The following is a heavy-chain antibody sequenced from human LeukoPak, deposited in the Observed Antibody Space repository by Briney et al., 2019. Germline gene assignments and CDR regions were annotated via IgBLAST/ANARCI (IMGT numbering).Heavy chain of an antibody. CDR2: MNPNSGNT. D-gene: IGHD3-22*01. J-gene: IGHJ4*02. CDR3: ARARRASYYYDSSGYYSRGFDY. CDR1: GYTFTSYD. Sequence: ASVKVSCKASGYTFTSYDINWVRQATGQGLEWMGWMNPNSGNTGYAQKFQGRVTITRNNSISTAYMELSSLRSEDTAVYYCARARRASYYYDSSGYYSRGFDYWGQGTLVTVSS. V-gene: IGHV1-8*03.